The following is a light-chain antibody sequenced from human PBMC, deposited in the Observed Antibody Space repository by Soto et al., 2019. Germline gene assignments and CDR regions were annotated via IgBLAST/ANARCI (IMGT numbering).Light chain of an antibody. J-gene: IGLJ1*01. CDR3: NSYTNDNTTHYV. V-gene: IGLV2-14*01. CDR1: SSDVGGYNY. CDR2: DVS. Sequence: QSVLTQPASVSGSPGQSITISCTGTSSDVGGYNYVSWYQQHPGKAPKLMIYDVSNRPSGVSNRFSGSKSGNTASLTISGLQAEDVADYYCNSYTNDNTTHYVFDTRPNVTVL.